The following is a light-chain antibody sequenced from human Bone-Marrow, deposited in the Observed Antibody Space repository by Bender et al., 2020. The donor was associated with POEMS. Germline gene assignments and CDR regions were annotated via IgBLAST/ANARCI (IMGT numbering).Light chain of an antibody. CDR3: SSYSSSSGLYG. Sequence: QSALTQPASVSGSPGQSITVSCTGTSSDVGNDDLVSWYQQHPGTAPKLMIFESTKRPSGVSNRFSGSKSGNTASLTISGLQAEDEADYFCSSYSSSSGLYGFGTGTKVTVL. CDR1: SSDVGNDDL. V-gene: IGLV2-14*02. J-gene: IGLJ1*01. CDR2: EST.